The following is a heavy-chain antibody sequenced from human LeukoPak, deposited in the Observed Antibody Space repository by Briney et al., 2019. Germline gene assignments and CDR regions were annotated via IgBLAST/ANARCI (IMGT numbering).Heavy chain of an antibody. CDR2: IYDSGNT. CDR1: GGSISSYC. Sequence: SETLSLTCTVSGGSISSYCWSWIRQPPGEDLEWIGHIYDSGNTNYNPSLKSRVTISVGTSKNQFSLKLSSVTAADTAVYYCARRGRFYGSGRGNWFDPWGQGTLVTVSS. V-gene: IGHV4-59*01. CDR3: ARRGRFYGSGRGNWFDP. D-gene: IGHD3-10*01. J-gene: IGHJ5*02.